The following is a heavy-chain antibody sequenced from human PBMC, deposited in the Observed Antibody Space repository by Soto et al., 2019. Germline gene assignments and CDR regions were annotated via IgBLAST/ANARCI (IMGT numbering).Heavy chain of an antibody. Sequence: PSETLSLTCAVSGGSISSGGYSWSWIRQPPGKGLEWIGYIYHSGSTYYNPSLKSRVTISVDRSKNQFTLKLSSVTAADTAVYYCARYSTLTVFDYWGQGTLVTVSS. CDR3: ARYSTLTVFDY. J-gene: IGHJ4*02. V-gene: IGHV4-30-2*01. CDR1: GGSISSGGYS. D-gene: IGHD2-21*01. CDR2: IYHSGST.